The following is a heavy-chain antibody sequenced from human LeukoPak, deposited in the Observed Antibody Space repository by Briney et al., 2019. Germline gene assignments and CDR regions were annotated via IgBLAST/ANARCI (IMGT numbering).Heavy chain of an antibody. CDR2: IYPRDGST. J-gene: IGHJ4*02. CDR3: ARDQEGFVY. V-gene: IGHV1-46*01. Sequence: ASVKVSCKASGYIFTSSYIHWVRQAPGQGLEWMGMIYPRDGSTSYAQRFQDRVTVTRDTSTSTVHMELSGLRSEDTAVYYCARDQEGFVYWGQGTQVTVSS. CDR1: GYIFTSSY.